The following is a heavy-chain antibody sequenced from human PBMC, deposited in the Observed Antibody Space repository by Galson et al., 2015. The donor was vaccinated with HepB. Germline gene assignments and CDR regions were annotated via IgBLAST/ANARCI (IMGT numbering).Heavy chain of an antibody. D-gene: IGHD3-9*01. Sequence: SLRLSCAASGFTFSSYWMSWVRQAPGKGLEWVASIKQDGSEKYFVDSVEGRFTISRDNAKNSLFLQMNSLRAEETAVYYCARDSRYLWRRNAADAFDIWGQGTMVTVSS. V-gene: IGHV3-7*01. CDR3: ARDSRYLWRRNAADAFDI. CDR2: IKQDGSEK. CDR1: GFTFSSYW. J-gene: IGHJ3*02.